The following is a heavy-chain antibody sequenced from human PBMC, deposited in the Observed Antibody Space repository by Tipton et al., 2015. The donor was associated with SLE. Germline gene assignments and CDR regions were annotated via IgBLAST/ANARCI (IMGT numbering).Heavy chain of an antibody. J-gene: IGHJ4*02. V-gene: IGHV3-30*04. CDR1: GFTFSTYA. CDR2: ISYDGTTE. CDR3: TRDGYCSGVNCFPGAYFDY. Sequence: RSLRLXCAASGFTFSTYAVYWVRQAPGKGLEWVAAISYDGTTESYADSVKGRFTISRDNSKNTLYLQMNSLRAEDTAVYYCTRDGYCSGVNCFPGAYFDYWGQGTLVTVSS. D-gene: IGHD2-15*01.